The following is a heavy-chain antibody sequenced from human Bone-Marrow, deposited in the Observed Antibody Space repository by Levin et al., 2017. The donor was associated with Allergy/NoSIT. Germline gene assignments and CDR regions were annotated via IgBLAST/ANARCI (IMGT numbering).Heavy chain of an antibody. J-gene: IGHJ3*02. CDR2: IYYTGTTKYNPSGTT. D-gene: IGHD3-10*01. CDR3: ARNGLLEGWTPPEAPDI. Sequence: SETLSLTCTVSGGSISYYYWSWIRQPPGEGLEWIGDIYYTGTTKYNPSGTTKYNPSLRGRVTMSVDTTKNQFSLNLRSVTAADTAMYYCARNGLLEGWTPPEAPDIWGQGTMVTVSS. CDR1: GGSISYYY. V-gene: IGHV4-59*08.